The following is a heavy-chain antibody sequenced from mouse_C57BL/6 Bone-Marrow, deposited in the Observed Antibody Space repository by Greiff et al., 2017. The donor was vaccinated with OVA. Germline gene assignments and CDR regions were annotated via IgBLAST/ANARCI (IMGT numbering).Heavy chain of an antibody. V-gene: IGHV5-16*01. Sequence: EVKLVESEGGLVQPGSSMKLSCPAFGSTFSAYYMAWVRQVPEKGLEWVANINYDGSSTYYLDSLKSRFIISRDNAKNILYLQMSSLKSEDTATYYCARSLFLDYWGQGTTLTVSS. CDR3: ARSLFLDY. D-gene: IGHD1-1*01. CDR2: INYDGSST. CDR1: GSTFSAYY. J-gene: IGHJ2*01.